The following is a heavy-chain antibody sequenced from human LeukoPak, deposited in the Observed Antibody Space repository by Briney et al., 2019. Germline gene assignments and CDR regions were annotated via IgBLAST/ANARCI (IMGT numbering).Heavy chain of an antibody. CDR2: IYYSGST. Sequence: PSQTLSLTCTVSGGSISSYYWSWIGQPPGKGLEWIGYIYYSGSTNYNPSLKSRVTISVDTSKNQFSLKLSSVTAADTAVYYCASNYYGSGSLDYWGQGNLVTVSS. CDR3: ASNYYGSGSLDY. CDR1: GGSISSYY. D-gene: IGHD3-10*01. J-gene: IGHJ4*02. V-gene: IGHV4-59*08.